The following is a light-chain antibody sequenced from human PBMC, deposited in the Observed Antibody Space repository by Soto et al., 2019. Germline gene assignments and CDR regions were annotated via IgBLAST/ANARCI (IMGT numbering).Light chain of an antibody. CDR1: QSINND. CDR2: GAS. Sequence: ETVLTQSPSTLSLSPGERDPLSCRASQSINNDLAWYQHKPGQAPRLLIYGASTRAIGVPARFSGSGSGTEFTLTIDSLQSDDFAVYYCQQYDNWPPITFGQGTRLEIK. J-gene: IGKJ5*01. CDR3: QQYDNWPPIT. V-gene: IGKV3-15*01.